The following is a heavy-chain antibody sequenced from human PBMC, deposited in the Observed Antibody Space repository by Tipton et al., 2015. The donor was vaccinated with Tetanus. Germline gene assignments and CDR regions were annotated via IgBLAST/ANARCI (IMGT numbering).Heavy chain of an antibody. CDR1: GYTFTHYG. Sequence: QLVQSGAEVKKPGASVKVSCKASGYTFTHYGVNWVRQAPGQGLEWMGWISPFNNNINYAEKFQGRLTMTTDRSTSTIYMELRRLVSDDTAVYYCARGGGLGPLEFFEHGGQGTLVTVSS. CDR2: ISPFNNNI. CDR3: ARGGGLGPLEFFEH. D-gene: IGHD6-19*01. V-gene: IGHV1-18*01. J-gene: IGHJ1*01.